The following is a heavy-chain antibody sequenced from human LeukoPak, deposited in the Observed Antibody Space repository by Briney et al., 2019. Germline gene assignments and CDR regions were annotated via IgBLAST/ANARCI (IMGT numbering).Heavy chain of an antibody. CDR2: ISYDGSNK. D-gene: IGHD4-17*01. V-gene: IGHV3-30*18. CDR1: GFTFSNHG. Sequence: GGPLRLSCAASGFTFSNHGRHWVRQAPAKERAWVAVISYDGSNKYYADSVKGRFTISRDNSKNTLYLQMNSLRAEDTAVYYCAKLHTVTTAFLGLDAFDIWGQGTMATVSS. CDR3: AKLHTVTTAFLGLDAFDI. J-gene: IGHJ3*02.